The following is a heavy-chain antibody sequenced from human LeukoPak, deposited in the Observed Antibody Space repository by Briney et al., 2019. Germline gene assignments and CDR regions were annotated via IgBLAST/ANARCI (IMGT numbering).Heavy chain of an antibody. D-gene: IGHD2-15*01. Sequence: SETLSLTCTVSGGSISSYYWSWIRQPAGKGLEWIGRIYTSGSTNYNPSLKSRVTMSVDTSKNQFSLKLSSVTAADTAVYYCARDTRDKALYYYYMDVWGKGTTVTISS. CDR2: IYTSGST. CDR3: ARDTRDKALYYYYMDV. CDR1: GGSISSYY. J-gene: IGHJ6*03. V-gene: IGHV4-4*07.